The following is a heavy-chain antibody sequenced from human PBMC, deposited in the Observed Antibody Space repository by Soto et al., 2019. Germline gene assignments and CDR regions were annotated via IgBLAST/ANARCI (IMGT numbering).Heavy chain of an antibody. J-gene: IGHJ4*02. CDR3: AKDVLAAAGTYFDY. CDR1: GGTFTSYI. Sequence: ASVKVSCKASGGTFTSYIISWVRQAPGQGLEWMGWINPNSGGTNYAQKFQGWVTMTRDTSISTAYMELSSLRAEDTAVYYCAKDVLAAAGTYFDYWGQGTLVTVSS. CDR2: INPNSGGT. D-gene: IGHD6-13*01. V-gene: IGHV1-2*04.